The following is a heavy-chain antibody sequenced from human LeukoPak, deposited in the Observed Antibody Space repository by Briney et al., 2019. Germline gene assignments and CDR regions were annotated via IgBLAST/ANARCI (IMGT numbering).Heavy chain of an antibody. Sequence: SETLSLTCTVSGGSIASGSYYWSWIRQPAGKGLEWIGRISASGSTNYNPSLKSRVTISVDTSNEQFSLKLSSVTAADTAVYYCARVVDYVWGSYQSYFDYWGQGTLVTVSS. CDR3: ARVVDYVWGSYQSYFDY. D-gene: IGHD3-16*02. CDR2: ISASGST. J-gene: IGHJ4*02. CDR1: GGSIASGSYY. V-gene: IGHV4-61*02.